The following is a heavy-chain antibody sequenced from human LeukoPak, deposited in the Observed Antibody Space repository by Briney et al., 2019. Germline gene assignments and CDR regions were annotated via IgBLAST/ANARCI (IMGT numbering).Heavy chain of an antibody. V-gene: IGHV7-4-1*02. J-gene: IGHJ4*02. CDR3: ARDYQGGYGDKTVDY. Sequence: ASVKVSCKASGYTFSTYAINWVRQAPGQGLEWMGWINTNTGNPTYAQGFTGRFVFSLDTSVSTAYLQISSLRAEDTAVYYCARDYQGGYGDKTVDYWGQGTLVTVSS. D-gene: IGHD5-18*01. CDR1: GYTFSTYA. CDR2: INTNTGNP.